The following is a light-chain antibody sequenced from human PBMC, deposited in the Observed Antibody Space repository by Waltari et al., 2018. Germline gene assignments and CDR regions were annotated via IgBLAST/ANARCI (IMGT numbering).Light chain of an antibody. J-gene: IGKJ4*01. CDR3: HVRSNWPPVT. Sequence: DIVFTQSPATLSFSPGERATLSCRASQSVNEYLAWYQQIPGQAPRRLIYDASTRATGSPARFSGSGSGTDFTLTISSLEPEDFAIYYCHVRSNWPPVTFGGGTKVEIK. CDR2: DAS. CDR1: QSVNEY. V-gene: IGKV3-11*01.